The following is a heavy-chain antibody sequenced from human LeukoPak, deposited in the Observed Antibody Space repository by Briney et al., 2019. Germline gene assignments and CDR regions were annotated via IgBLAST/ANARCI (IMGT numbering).Heavy chain of an antibody. CDR2: INHSGST. J-gene: IGHJ3*02. Sequence: PSETLSLTCAVYGGSFSDYSWTWIRQPPGKGLEWIGEINHSGSTNYNPSLKSRVTISVDTSKNQFSLKLSSVTAADTAVYYCASSGYSSGWFPADAFDIWGQGTMVTVSS. D-gene: IGHD6-19*01. CDR1: GGSFSDYS. CDR3: ASSGYSSGWFPADAFDI. V-gene: IGHV4-34*01.